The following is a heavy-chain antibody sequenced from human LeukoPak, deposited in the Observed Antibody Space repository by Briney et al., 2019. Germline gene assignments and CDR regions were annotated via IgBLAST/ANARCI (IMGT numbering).Heavy chain of an antibody. J-gene: IGHJ4*02. V-gene: IGHV3-9*01. D-gene: IGHD3-10*01. CDR2: ISYNSSDI. CDR1: GFTFEDFA. Sequence: GTSLRLPCEVSGFTFEDFAMHWVRQAPGKGLEWVSGISYNSSDIAYADSVKGRFTISRDNAKNSLYLQMNSLRAEDSALYYCAKVPGTLVRGVGSSRYFDDWGQGTLVTVSS. CDR3: AKVPGTLVRGVGSSRYFDD.